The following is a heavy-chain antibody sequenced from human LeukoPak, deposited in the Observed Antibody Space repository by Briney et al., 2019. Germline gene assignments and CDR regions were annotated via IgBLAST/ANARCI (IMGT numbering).Heavy chain of an antibody. D-gene: IGHD2-2*01. V-gene: IGHV3-33*01. Sequence: PGRSLRLSCAASGFTVNTHGMRSVRQAPGKGLEWVAVIWYDGSNKYYADSVKGRFTISRDNSKNMVYLEMNSLRAEDTAMYYCARYRVGYCSSISCFTFDNWGQGTLVTVSS. CDR3: ARYRVGYCSSISCFTFDN. J-gene: IGHJ4*02. CDR2: IWYDGSNK. CDR1: GFTVNTHG.